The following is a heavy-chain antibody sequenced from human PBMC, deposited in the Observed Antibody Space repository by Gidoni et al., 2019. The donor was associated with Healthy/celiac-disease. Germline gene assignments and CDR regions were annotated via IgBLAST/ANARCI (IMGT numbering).Heavy chain of an antibody. V-gene: IGHV4-39*01. J-gene: IGHJ4*02. CDR2: IYYRGST. CDR1: AGTISSSSDC. Sequence: QLQLPESGPGLVKPSESLSLTFTVSAGTISSSSDCRGWIRQPPGKGLEWIGSIYYRGSTYYDPSLKSRVTISVDTSKNQFSLKLSSVTAADTAVYYCARRKAARPLRYFDYWGQGTLVTVSS. CDR3: ARRKAARPLRYFDY. D-gene: IGHD6-6*01.